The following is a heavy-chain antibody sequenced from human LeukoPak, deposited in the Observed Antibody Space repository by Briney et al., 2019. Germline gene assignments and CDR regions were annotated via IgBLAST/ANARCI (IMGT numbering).Heavy chain of an antibody. D-gene: IGHD3-3*01. CDR1: GLTFSSHW. V-gene: IGHV3-7*01. J-gene: IGHJ6*02. CDR3: ARRGITISGVLVYHYSGLDV. Sequence: GGSLRLSCARSGLTFSSHWMNWVRQAPGKGLEWVASIKDDGSEKHYVDSVSGRFTIPRDNAKNSLHLQMSSLRAEDTAVYYCARRGITISGVLVYHYSGLDVWGQGTTVTVSS. CDR2: IKDDGSEK.